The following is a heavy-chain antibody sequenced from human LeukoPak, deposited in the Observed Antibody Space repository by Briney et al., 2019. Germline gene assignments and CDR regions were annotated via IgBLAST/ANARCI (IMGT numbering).Heavy chain of an antibody. Sequence: GSLRLSCAASGFTVSSNYMSWVRQAPGKGLEWVSVIYSGGSTYYADSVKGRFTISRDNSKNTLYLQMNSLRAEDTAVYCCARGPALLWFGELINWFDPWGQGTLVTVSS. CDR1: GFTVSSNY. CDR2: IYSGGST. CDR3: ARGPALLWFGELINWFDP. V-gene: IGHV3-66*01. D-gene: IGHD3-10*01. J-gene: IGHJ5*02.